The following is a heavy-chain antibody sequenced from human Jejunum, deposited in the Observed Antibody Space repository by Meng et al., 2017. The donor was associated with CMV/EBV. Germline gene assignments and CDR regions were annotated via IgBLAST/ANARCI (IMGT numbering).Heavy chain of an antibody. Sequence: KSSIDNFRDFAINWVRQTPGRGRGLEYLGGIVHGFRTPNYTQKFQSRITIAADETTRTAYMELGRLGPDDTAIYFCAQNPWGFPLDLRGQGTMVTVSS. CDR3: AQNPWGFPLDL. V-gene: IGHV1-69*01. CDR1: IDNFRDFA. J-gene: IGHJ3*01. D-gene: IGHD3/OR15-3a*01. CDR2: IVHGFRTP.